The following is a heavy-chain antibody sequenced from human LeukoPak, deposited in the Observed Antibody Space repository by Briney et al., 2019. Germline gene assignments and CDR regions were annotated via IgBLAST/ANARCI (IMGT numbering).Heavy chain of an antibody. D-gene: IGHD6-19*01. Sequence: SEILSLSCTVSGDSITTYHWTWIRQSPGKGLEWLGDIYHSGDTNYNPSFNSRVTMSVDTSMNQVSLRLTSVTAADTAVYYCACLPVAHNNYFDYWGQGTLVTVSS. CDR2: IYHSGDT. CDR3: ACLPVAHNNYFDY. J-gene: IGHJ4*02. V-gene: IGHV4-59*08. CDR1: GDSITTYH.